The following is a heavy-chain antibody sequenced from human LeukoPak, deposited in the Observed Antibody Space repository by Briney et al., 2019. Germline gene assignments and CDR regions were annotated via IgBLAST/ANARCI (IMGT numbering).Heavy chain of an antibody. CDR2: INHSGST. D-gene: IGHD3-22*01. CDR3: ARGALYYYDSSGYYMAEGKDFDY. CDR1: GGSFSVYY. Sequence: PSETLSLTCAVYGGSFSVYYWSWIRQPPGKVREWIGEINHSGSTNYNPSLKSRVTISVDTSKNQFSLKLTSVTAADTAVYYCARGALYYYDSSGYYMAEGKDFDYWGQGTLVTVSS. J-gene: IGHJ4*02. V-gene: IGHV4-34*01.